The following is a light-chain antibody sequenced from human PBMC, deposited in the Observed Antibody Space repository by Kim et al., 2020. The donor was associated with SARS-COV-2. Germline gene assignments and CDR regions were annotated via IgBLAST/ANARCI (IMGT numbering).Light chain of an antibody. J-gene: IGKJ1*01. CDR3: QQYYSLPLT. CDR2: WAS. V-gene: IGKV4-1*01. CDR1: QSVLYSSDNKNY. Sequence: DIVMTQSPDSRAVSLGERATINCKSSQSVLYSSDNKNYLVWYQQKPGQPPKLLIDWASTRESGVPDRFSGSGSGTDFTLTISSLQAEDVAVYYCQQYYSLPLTFGQGTKVDIK.